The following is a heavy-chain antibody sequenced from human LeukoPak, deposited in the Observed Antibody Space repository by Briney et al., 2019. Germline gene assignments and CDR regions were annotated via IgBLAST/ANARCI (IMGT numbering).Heavy chain of an antibody. CDR2: VLHSGAT. Sequence: PSETLSLTCTVSGGSISSPISYWGWIRQPPGKGLEWIATVLHSGATFYSPSLEGRLTISIDTSTNQFSLKMTFMTAADTAVYYCARRIVGVIDAFDYWGQGALVTVSS. CDR3: ARRIVGVIDAFDY. V-gene: IGHV4-39*01. CDR1: GGSISSPISY. D-gene: IGHD1-26*01. J-gene: IGHJ4*02.